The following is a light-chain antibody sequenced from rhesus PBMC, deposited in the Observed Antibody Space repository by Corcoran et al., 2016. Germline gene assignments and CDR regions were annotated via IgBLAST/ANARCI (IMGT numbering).Light chain of an antibody. CDR3: QQYNNSPLT. CDR1: QGINNY. CDR2: YAA. V-gene: IGKV1-66*01. Sequence: DIQMTQSPSSLSASVGDRVTITCRASQGINNYLSWYQQTPGKAPKPLFYYAASLETGVPSRFSGSRSGTDSTLTISRWQPEDIATYYCQQYNNSPLTFGGGTKVELK. J-gene: IGKJ4*01.